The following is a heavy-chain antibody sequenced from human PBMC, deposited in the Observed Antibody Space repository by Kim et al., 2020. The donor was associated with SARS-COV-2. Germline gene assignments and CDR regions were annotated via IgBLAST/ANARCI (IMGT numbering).Heavy chain of an antibody. CDR3: ARDLRQWLVRGDDAFDI. D-gene: IGHD6-19*01. Sequence: LKSRVTISVDTSKNQFSLKLSSVTAADTAVYYCARDLRQWLVRGDDAFDIWGQGTMVTVSS. V-gene: IGHV4-59*01. J-gene: IGHJ3*02.